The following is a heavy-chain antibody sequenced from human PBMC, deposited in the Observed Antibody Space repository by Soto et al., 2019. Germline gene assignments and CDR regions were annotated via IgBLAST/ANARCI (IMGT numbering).Heavy chain of an antibody. D-gene: IGHD6-19*01. CDR1: GGTFSSYA. Sequence: QVQLVQSGAEVKKPGSSVTVSCKASGGTFSSYAISWVRQAPGQGLEWMGGIIRIFGTANYAPKFHGRVTSTANESTSTAYMELSSLRSEDTAGYNCARDAGYSSGWYASWGQGTLVTVSS. J-gene: IGHJ5*02. V-gene: IGHV1-69*12. CDR3: ARDAGYSSGWYAS. CDR2: IIRIFGTA.